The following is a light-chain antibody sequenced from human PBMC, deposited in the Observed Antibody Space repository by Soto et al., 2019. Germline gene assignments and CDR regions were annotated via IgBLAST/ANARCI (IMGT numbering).Light chain of an antibody. J-gene: IGKJ1*01. CDR2: GAS. CDR3: QQYTSSVT. CDR1: QSVSSNF. Sequence: EIVLTQSPGSLSLSPGERATFSCRASQSVSSNFFAWYQQKPGQAPRLLIYGASSRATGIPARFSGSGSGTEFTLTISRLESEDFAVYYCQQYTSSVTFGQGTKVEIK. V-gene: IGKV3-20*01.